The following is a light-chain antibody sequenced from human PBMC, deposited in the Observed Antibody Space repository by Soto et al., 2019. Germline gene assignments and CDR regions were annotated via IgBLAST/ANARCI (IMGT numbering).Light chain of an antibody. CDR2: AAS. V-gene: IGKV1-39*01. J-gene: IGKJ5*01. Sequence: DIQMTQSPSSLSASVGDRVTITCRASQSIRSYLHWYQQKPGKAPKLLIYAASSLQSGFPSRFSGSGSGTDFTLTISNLQPEDFASYYCQQSYSTPPITFGQGTLLEIK. CDR1: QSIRSY. CDR3: QQSYSTPPIT.